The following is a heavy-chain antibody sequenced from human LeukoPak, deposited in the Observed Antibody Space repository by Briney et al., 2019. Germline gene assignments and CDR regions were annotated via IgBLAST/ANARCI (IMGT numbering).Heavy chain of an antibody. Sequence: GGSLRLSCAASGFTFSSYEMNWVRQAPGKGLEWVSYISSSGSTIYYADSVKGRLTISRDNAKNSLYLQMNSLGAEDTAVYYCAELGITMIGGVWGKGTTVTISS. D-gene: IGHD3-10*02. J-gene: IGHJ6*04. CDR2: ISSSGSTI. V-gene: IGHV3-48*03. CDR1: GFTFSSYE. CDR3: AELGITMIGGV.